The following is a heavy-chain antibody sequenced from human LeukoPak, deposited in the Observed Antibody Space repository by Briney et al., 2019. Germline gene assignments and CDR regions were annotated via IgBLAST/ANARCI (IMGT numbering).Heavy chain of an antibody. CDR2: ILSDGSIQ. Sequence: GGSLRLSCAASGFIFGTYAMHWVRQAPGKGLEWVAVILSDGSIQNTADSVRGRFIISRDNSKNTLFLQMNRLRTEDTAVYYCARGAILGGYNLIDDWGQGTLVTVSS. J-gene: IGHJ4*02. D-gene: IGHD1-26*01. CDR1: GFIFGTYA. V-gene: IGHV3-30*04. CDR3: ARGAILGGYNLIDD.